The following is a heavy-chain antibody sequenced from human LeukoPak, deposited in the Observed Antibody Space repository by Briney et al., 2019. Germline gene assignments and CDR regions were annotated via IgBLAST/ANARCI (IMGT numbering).Heavy chain of an antibody. CDR1: GFTFSSYA. CDR2: ISGSGGST. D-gene: IGHD3-3*01. J-gene: IGHJ4*02. V-gene: IGHV3-23*01. Sequence: PGGSLRLSCAASGFTFSSYAMSWVRQAPGKGLEWVSAISGSGGSTYYADSVKGRFTISRDNSKNTLYLQMNSLRAEDTAVYYCAKDTGGGFLEWLLNYWGQGTLVTVPS. CDR3: AKDTGGGFLEWLLNY.